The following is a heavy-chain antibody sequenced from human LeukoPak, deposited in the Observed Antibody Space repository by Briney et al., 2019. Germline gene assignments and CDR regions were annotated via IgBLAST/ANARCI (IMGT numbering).Heavy chain of an antibody. CDR3: ARERYHGSGAPRFDY. CDR1: GFTFSSYS. Sequence: GGSLRLSCAASGFTFSSYSMNWVRQAPGKGLEWVSSISISTDSIYYADSVKGRFTISRDNAKNSLYLQMNSLRVEDTALYYSARERYHGSGAPRFDYWGQGTLVTVSS. J-gene: IGHJ4*02. D-gene: IGHD3-10*01. V-gene: IGHV3-21*01. CDR2: ISISTDSI.